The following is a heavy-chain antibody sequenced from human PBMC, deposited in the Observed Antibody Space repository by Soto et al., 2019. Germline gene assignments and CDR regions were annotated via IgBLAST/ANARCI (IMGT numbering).Heavy chain of an antibody. Sequence: ASVKVSCKASGYTFTGYAMHWVRQAPGQRLEWMGIINPSGGSTSYAQKFQGRVTMTRDTSTSTVYMELSSLRSEDTAVYYCASSEHYDYVWGSSPSGYWGQGTLVTVSS. J-gene: IGHJ4*02. CDR3: ASSEHYDYVWGSSPSGY. D-gene: IGHD3-16*01. V-gene: IGHV1-46*03. CDR1: GYTFTGYA. CDR2: INPSGGST.